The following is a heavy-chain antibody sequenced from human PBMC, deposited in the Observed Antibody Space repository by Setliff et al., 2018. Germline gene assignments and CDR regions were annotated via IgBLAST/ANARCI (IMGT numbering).Heavy chain of an antibody. CDR2: ISAYNGNT. D-gene: IGHD6-19*01. CDR3: ARRVRIAVLNLYYFEY. CDR1: GYTFISYG. Sequence: ASVKVSCKASGYTFISYGISWVRQAPGQGLEWMGWISAYNGNTNYSQKFQGRVTITRDASASTAYMELSSLRSEDTAVYYCARRVRIAVLNLYYFEYWGQGTLVTVSS. J-gene: IGHJ4*02. V-gene: IGHV1-18*01.